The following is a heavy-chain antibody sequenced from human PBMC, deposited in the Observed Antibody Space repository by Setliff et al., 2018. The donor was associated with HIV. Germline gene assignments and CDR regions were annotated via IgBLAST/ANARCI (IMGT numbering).Heavy chain of an antibody. V-gene: IGHV4-4*07. CDR1: AASIRNSY. CDR2: IYPSGTI. D-gene: IGHD3-16*01. Sequence: ETLSLTCTVSAASIRNSYWTWIRQPAGKGLEWIGRIYPSGTINYNPSLKSRVTMSVDTSKNQFSLKLSSVTAADTAVYYCARERSLITNRRYFESWGQGTLVTVSS. CDR3: ARERSLITNRRYFES. J-gene: IGHJ4*02.